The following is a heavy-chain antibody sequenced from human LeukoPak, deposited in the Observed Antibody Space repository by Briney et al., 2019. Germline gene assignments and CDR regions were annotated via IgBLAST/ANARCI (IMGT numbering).Heavy chain of an antibody. CDR2: INHSGST. CDR1: GGSFSGYY. CDR3: ARRRPRSRNYDSSGYYPYYFDY. J-gene: IGHJ4*02. D-gene: IGHD3-22*01. V-gene: IGHV4-34*01. Sequence: PSGTLSLTFAVYGGSFSGYYWSWIRQPPGRGLEWIGEINHSGSTNYNPCLTSRVTISVDTSKTQFSLQLSSVTAADTAVYYCARRRPRSRNYDSSGYYPYYFDYWGQGTLVTVSS.